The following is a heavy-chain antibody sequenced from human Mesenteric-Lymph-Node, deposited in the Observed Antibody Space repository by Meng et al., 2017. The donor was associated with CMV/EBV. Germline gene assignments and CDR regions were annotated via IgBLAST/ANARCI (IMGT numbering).Heavy chain of an antibody. CDR3: ARDGGGYCSGGSCLEYGMDV. V-gene: IGHV3-74*01. Sequence: GGSLRLSCAASEFTFSSYWMHWVRQAPGKGLVWVSRIKSDGSSTSYADSVKGRFTISRDNAKNTLYLQMNSLRAEGTAVYYCARDGGGYCSGGSCLEYGMDVWGQGTTVTVSS. D-gene: IGHD2-15*01. CDR2: IKSDGSST. J-gene: IGHJ6*02. CDR1: EFTFSSYW.